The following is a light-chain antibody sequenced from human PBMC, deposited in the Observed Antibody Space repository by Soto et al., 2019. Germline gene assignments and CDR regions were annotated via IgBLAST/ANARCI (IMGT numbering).Light chain of an antibody. V-gene: IGLV2-14*01. Sequence: QSALTQPASVSGSPGHSITISCTGTSNDVGGYDYVSWYQQHPGKAPKLVIYEVSHRPSGISDRFSGSKSRNTASLTISGLQVEDEADYYCSSYATSSPYVFGPGTKLTVL. CDR3: SSYATSSPYV. J-gene: IGLJ1*01. CDR2: EVS. CDR1: SNDVGGYDY.